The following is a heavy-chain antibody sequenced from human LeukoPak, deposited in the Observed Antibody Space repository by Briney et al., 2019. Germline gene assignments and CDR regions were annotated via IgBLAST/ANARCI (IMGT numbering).Heavy chain of an antibody. CDR2: IWYDGSNK. J-gene: IGHJ4*02. Sequence: GGSLRLSCAASGFTFSSYGMHWVRQAPGKGLEWVAVIWYDGSNKYYADSVKGRFTISRDNSKNTLYLQMNSLRAEDTAVYYCAKDRECSGGACYRYFDYWGQGTLVTISS. CDR1: GFTFSSYG. V-gene: IGHV3-33*06. CDR3: AKDRECSGGACYRYFDY. D-gene: IGHD2-15*01.